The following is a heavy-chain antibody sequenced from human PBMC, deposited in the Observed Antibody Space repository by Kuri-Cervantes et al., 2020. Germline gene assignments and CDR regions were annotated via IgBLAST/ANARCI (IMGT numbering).Heavy chain of an antibody. CDR1: GFTVSSNY. D-gene: IGHD2-15*01. V-gene: IGHV3-53*01. J-gene: IGHJ4*02. Sequence: GGSLRLSCAASGFTVSSNYMSWVRQAPGKGLEWVSVIYSGGSKYYADSVKGRFTISRDNSKNTLYLQMNSLRAEDTAVYYCARAQYCSGGSCYPYHFDYWGQGTLVTVSS. CDR3: ARAQYCSGGSCYPYHFDY. CDR2: IYSGGSK.